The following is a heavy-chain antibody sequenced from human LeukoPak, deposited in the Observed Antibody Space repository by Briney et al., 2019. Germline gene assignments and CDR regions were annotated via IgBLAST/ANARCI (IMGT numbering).Heavy chain of an antibody. Sequence: ASVKVSCKASGYTFTGYYIHWVRQAPGQGLEWMGWINPNNGGTNYAQKFQGRVTMTRDTSISTAYMELNRLTSDDTAVYYCARDKYTGYETFDYWGQGTLVTVSS. CDR1: GYTFTGYY. CDR3: ARDKYTGYETFDY. V-gene: IGHV1-2*02. CDR2: INPNNGGT. D-gene: IGHD5-12*01. J-gene: IGHJ4*02.